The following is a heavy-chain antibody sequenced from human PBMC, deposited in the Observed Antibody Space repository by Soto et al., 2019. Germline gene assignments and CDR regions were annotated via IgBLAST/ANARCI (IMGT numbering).Heavy chain of an antibody. Sequence: ASVKASSKVPGVTSTEYSLRWPCQAPGQGLEWIGWIYSDSGGTNYAQKFQGRVTTTRDTCIRTAYMELSMLRSDDTAVSYGAHSNWSLPFQHWGQGTLVTVTS. CDR3: AHSNWSLPFQH. CDR1: GVTSTEYS. CDR2: IYSDSGGT. J-gene: IGHJ1*01. V-gene: IGHV1-2*02. D-gene: IGHD3-3*01.